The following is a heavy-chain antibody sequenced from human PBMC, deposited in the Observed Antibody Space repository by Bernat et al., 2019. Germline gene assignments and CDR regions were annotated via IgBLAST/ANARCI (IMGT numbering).Heavy chain of an antibody. CDR1: GFTFSSYG. Sequence: QVQLVESGGGVVQPGRSLRLSCAASGFTFSSYGMHWVRQAPGKGLEWVAVIWYDGSNKYYADSVKGRFTISRDNSKNTLYLQMNSLRAEDPAVYYCARALRSNQRLVPYRTYYYYGMDVWGQGTTVTVSS. CDR2: IWYDGSNK. CDR3: ARALRSNQRLVPYRTYYYYGMDV. J-gene: IGHJ6*02. V-gene: IGHV3-33*01. D-gene: IGHD6-13*01.